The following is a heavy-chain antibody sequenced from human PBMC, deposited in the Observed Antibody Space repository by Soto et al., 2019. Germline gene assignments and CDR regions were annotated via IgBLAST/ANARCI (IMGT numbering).Heavy chain of an antibody. Sequence: ASETLSLTCTVCGGSINNYYWSWIRQPPGRGLEWIGYIYYSGSTNYNPSLKRRLALSVHTSKNQFSLNLSSVTTADTAVYYCARAGTSSWYGYFDYWGQGAQVTVSS. CDR1: GGSINNYY. CDR3: ARAGTSSWYGYFDY. V-gene: IGHV4-59*01. J-gene: IGHJ4*02. CDR2: IYYSGST. D-gene: IGHD6-13*01.